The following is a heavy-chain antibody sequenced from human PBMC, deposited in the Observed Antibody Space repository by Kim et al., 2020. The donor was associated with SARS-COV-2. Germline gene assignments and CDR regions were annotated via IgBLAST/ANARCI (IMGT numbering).Heavy chain of an antibody. V-gene: IGHV5-10-1*01. CDR1: GYSFTSYW. CDR2: IDPSDSYT. D-gene: IGHD6-6*01. Sequence: GESLKISCKGSGYSFTSYWISWVRQMPGKGLEWMGRIDPSDSYTNYSPSFQGHVTISADKSISTAYLQWSSLKASDTAMYYCARLGGSSSRLSDLLSSVLAEDYWGQGTLVTVSS. CDR3: ARLGGSSSRLSDLLSSVLAEDY. J-gene: IGHJ4*02.